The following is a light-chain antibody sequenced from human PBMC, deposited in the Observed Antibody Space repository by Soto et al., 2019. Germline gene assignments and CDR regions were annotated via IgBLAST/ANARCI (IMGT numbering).Light chain of an antibody. Sequence: QSALTQPPSASGSPGQSVTISCTGTSSDVGAYNYVSWYQQHPGKAPKLMIYEVNKRPSGVPDRFSGSKSGNTASLTVSGLQAEDEAYYYCSSYAGSNNLVFGGGTQLTVL. V-gene: IGLV2-8*01. CDR2: EVN. CDR1: SSDVGAYNY. CDR3: SSYAGSNNLV. J-gene: IGLJ2*01.